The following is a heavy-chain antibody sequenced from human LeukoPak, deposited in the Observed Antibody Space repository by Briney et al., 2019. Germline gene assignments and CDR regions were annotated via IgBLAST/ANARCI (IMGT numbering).Heavy chain of an antibody. V-gene: IGHV4-39*07. CDR1: GGSISSSNYY. CDR3: ARVSRIQLWQNWFDP. D-gene: IGHD5-18*01. Sequence: NPSETLSLTCTVSGGSISSSNYYWGWIRQPPGKGLEWIGSIYYSGSTYYNPSLKSRVTISVDTSKNQFSLKLSSVTAADTAVYYCARVSRIQLWQNWFDPWGQGTLVTVSS. CDR2: IYYSGST. J-gene: IGHJ5*02.